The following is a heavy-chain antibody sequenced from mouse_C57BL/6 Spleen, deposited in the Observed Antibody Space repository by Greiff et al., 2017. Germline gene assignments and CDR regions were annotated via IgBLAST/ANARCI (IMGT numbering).Heavy chain of an antibody. Sequence: QVQLQQSGAELAKPGASVKLSCKASGYTFTSYWMHWVKQRPGQGLEWIGYINPSSGYTKYNQKFKDKATLTVDKSSSTAYMQLSSLTSEDSAVYDCAKDSDGYYSYFDYWGQGTTLTVSS. CDR2: INPSSGYT. D-gene: IGHD2-3*01. J-gene: IGHJ2*01. V-gene: IGHV1-7*01. CDR3: AKDSDGYYSYFDY. CDR1: GYTFTSYW.